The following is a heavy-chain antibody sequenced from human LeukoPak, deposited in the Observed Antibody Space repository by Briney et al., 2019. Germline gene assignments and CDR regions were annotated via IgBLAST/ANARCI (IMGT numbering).Heavy chain of an antibody. CDR2: INHRGRT. CDR3: ASGYSYGPFDY. V-gene: IGHV4-34*01. J-gene: IGHJ4*02. Sequence: SETLSLTCAVYGGSLSYYYWNWIRQPPGKGLEWIGEINHRGRTSFNPSLNSRLTISVDTSKNQISLKLTSVSAADTAVYYCASGYSYGPFDYWGQGTLVTVSS. D-gene: IGHD5-18*01. CDR1: GGSLSYYY.